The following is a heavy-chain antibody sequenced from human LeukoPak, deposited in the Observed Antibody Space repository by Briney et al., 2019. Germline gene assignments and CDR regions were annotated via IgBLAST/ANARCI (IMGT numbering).Heavy chain of an antibody. D-gene: IGHD2-15*01. CDR3: ADLGYCSGGSCSSTDSY. CDR2: INSDGSTT. J-gene: IGHJ4*02. Sequence: GGSLRLSCAASGFSFSNYWMHWVRQAPGKGLVWVSRINSDGSTTDYADSVKGRFTISRDNAKNTLYLQMNSLRAEDTAVYYCADLGYCSGGSCSSTDSYWGQGTLVIVSS. CDR1: GFSFSNYW. V-gene: IGHV3-74*01.